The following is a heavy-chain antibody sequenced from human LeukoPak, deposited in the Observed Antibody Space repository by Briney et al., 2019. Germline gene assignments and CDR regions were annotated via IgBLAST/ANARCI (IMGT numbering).Heavy chain of an antibody. D-gene: IGHD3-3*01. Sequence: SETLSLTCTVSGGSISSYYWSWIRQPPGKGLEWIGYIYYSGSTNYNPSLKSRVTISVDTSKNQFSLKLSSVTAADTAVYYCARSPRILRFLEWSTGGWFDPWGQGTLVTVSS. CDR2: IYYSGST. CDR3: ARSPRILRFLEWSTGGWFDP. J-gene: IGHJ5*02. V-gene: IGHV4-59*01. CDR1: GGSISSYY.